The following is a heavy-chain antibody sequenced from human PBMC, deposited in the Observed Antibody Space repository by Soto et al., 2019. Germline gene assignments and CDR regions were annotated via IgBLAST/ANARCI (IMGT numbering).Heavy chain of an antibody. V-gene: IGHV5-51*01. CDR2: IYPGDSDT. CDR3: ARVHIVTTMAFHY. Sequence: PGESLKISCKGSGYSFTSYWIGWVRQLPGKGLEWMGIIYPGDSDTRYSPSFQGQVIISADKSINTAYLQWSSLKASDTAMYYCARVHIVTTMAFHYSAQGTLVTVSS. D-gene: IGHD5-12*01. J-gene: IGHJ4*02. CDR1: GYSFTSYW.